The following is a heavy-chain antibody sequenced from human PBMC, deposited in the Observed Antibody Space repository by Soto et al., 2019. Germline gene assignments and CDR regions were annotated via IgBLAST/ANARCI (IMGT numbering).Heavy chain of an antibody. CDR3: AKDREYFYDSGGYYSPFDY. CDR2: ISASGGST. D-gene: IGHD3-22*01. V-gene: IGHV3-23*01. CDR1: GFTFISYA. J-gene: IGHJ4*02. Sequence: GGSLRLSCAASGFTFISYAMSWVRQAPGKGLEWVSAISASGGSTYYADSVKGRFTIFRDISKNTLYLQMNSLRAEDTAVYYCAKDREYFYDSGGYYSPFDYWGQGTLVTVSS.